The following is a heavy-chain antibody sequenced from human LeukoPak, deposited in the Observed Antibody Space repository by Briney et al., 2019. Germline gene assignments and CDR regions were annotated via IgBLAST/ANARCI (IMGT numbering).Heavy chain of an antibody. J-gene: IGHJ4*02. V-gene: IGHV3-30*03. CDR2: ISYDGSNK. Sequence: GGSLRLSCAASGFTFSSYGMHWVRQAPGKGLEWVAVISYDGSNKYYADSVKGRFTISRDNAKNSLYLQMNSLRAEDTAVYYCARLPQAAERWDEDYWGQGTLVTVSS. CDR1: GFTFSSYG. D-gene: IGHD1-1*01. CDR3: ARLPQAAERWDEDY.